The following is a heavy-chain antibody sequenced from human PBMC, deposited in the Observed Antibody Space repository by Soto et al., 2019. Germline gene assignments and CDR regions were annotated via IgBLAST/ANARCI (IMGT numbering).Heavy chain of an antibody. V-gene: IGHV3-64*01. CDR1: GFTFSSYA. CDR3: ARRIPFGYGMDV. J-gene: IGHJ6*02. D-gene: IGHD2-21*01. Sequence: EVQLVESGGGLVQPGWSLRLSCAASGFTFSSYAMHWVRQAPGKGLEYVSDITSNGGNTDYASSVKGRFTISRDNSKNTLYLQMGSLRAEDMAVYYCARRIPFGYGMDVWGQGTTVTVSS. CDR2: ITSNGGNT.